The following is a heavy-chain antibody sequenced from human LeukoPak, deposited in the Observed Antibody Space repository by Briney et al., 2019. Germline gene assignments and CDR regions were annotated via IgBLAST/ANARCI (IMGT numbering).Heavy chain of an antibody. V-gene: IGHV3-9*01. J-gene: IGHJ3*02. D-gene: IGHD6-19*01. CDR3: AKDSRAVAELPDAFDI. CDR1: GVTFDDYA. CDR2: ISWNSGSI. Sequence: GRSLRLSCAASGVTFDDYAMHWVRQAPGKGLEWVSGISWNSGSIGYADSVKGRFTISRDNAKNSLYLQMNSLRAEDTALYYCAKDSRAVAELPDAFDIWGQGTMVTVSS.